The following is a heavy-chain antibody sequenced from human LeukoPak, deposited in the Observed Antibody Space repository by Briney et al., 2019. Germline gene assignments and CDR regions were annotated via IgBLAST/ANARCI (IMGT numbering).Heavy chain of an antibody. J-gene: IGHJ4*02. D-gene: IGHD3/OR15-3a*01. CDR3: ARQTGSGLFILP. CDR2: IYTSGNT. Sequence: PSETLSLTCTVSGGSISSYYWSWIRQPPGKGLEWIGYIYTSGNTNYNPSLKSRVTISVDTSKNQFSLRLTSVTAADTAVYYCARQTGSGLFILPGGQGTLVTVSS. CDR1: GGSISSYY. V-gene: IGHV4-59*08.